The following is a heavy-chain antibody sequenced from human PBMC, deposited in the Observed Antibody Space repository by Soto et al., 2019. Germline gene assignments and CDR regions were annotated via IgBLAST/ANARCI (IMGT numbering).Heavy chain of an antibody. CDR3: ARDGPYYRAFDV. Sequence: SETLSLTCSVSGDSISNSDYYWNWIRQSPGKGLEWIASIDYSGSTYYNPSLKSRVVISADTSKNLFSLKLRSVSAADTALYFCARDGPYYRAFDVWAKGPRSPSP. J-gene: IGHJ6*02. CDR1: GDSISNSDYY. V-gene: IGHV4-30-4*01. CDR2: IDYSGST.